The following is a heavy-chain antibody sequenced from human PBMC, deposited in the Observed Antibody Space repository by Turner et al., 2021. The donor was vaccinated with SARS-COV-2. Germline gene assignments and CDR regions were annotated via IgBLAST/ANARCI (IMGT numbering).Heavy chain of an antibody. V-gene: IGHV3-53*01. CDR2: IYSVGST. J-gene: IGHJ3*02. CDR3: ARGHSSGWHQSGAFDI. D-gene: IGHD6-19*01. CDR1: GFTVSSNY. Sequence: EVQLVESGGGLIQPGGSLRLSCAASGFTVSSNYMSWVRQAPGKGLEWVSVIYSVGSTYYADSVKGRFTISRDNSKNTLYLQMNSLRAEDTAVYYCARGHSSGWHQSGAFDIWGQGTMVTVSS.